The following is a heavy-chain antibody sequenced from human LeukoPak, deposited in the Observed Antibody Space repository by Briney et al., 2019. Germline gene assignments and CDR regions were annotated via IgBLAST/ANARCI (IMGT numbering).Heavy chain of an antibody. CDR3: ANMHLGMALFDS. V-gene: IGHV3-23*01. Sequence: GGSLRLSCAASGFTFSSYAMSWVRQAPGKGLEWVSAISGSGGSTYYADSVRGRFTISRDTSKNTPYLLINSLRVEDTAVYYCANMHLGMALFDSWGQGTLVTVSS. CDR2: ISGSGGST. J-gene: IGHJ4*02. CDR1: GFTFSSYA. D-gene: IGHD7-27*01.